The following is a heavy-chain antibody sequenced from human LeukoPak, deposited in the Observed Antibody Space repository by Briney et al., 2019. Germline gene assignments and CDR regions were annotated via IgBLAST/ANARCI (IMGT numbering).Heavy chain of an antibody. J-gene: IGHJ4*02. V-gene: IGHV3-53*01. CDR3: ARAPTTVTTFDY. Sequence: GGSLRLSCEISGYYFRNAYLNWGRQAPGKGLEWVSAIYSGGTTYYADSVKGRFTVSRDNSKNTVYLQMNSLRAEDTAVYYCARAPTTVTTFDYWGQGNLVTVSS. CDR2: IYSGGTT. CDR1: GYYFRNAY. D-gene: IGHD4-17*01.